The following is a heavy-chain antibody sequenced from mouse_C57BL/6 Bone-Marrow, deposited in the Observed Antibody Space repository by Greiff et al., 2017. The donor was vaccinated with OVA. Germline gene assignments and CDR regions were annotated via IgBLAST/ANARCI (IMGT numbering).Heavy chain of an antibody. CDR3: ARNFAY. V-gene: IGHV2-2*01. Sequence: QVQLQQSGPGLVQPSQSLSITCPVSGFSLTSYGVHWVRQSPGKGLEWLGVIWSGGSTDYNAAFISRLSIRKDNSKSQVFFKMNRLQADDTAIYYCARNFAYWGQGTLVTVSA. CDR2: IWSGGST. J-gene: IGHJ3*01. CDR1: GFSLTSYG.